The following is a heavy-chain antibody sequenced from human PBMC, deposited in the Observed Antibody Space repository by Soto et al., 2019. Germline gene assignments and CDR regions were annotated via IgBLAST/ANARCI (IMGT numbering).Heavy chain of an antibody. CDR3: AKGSIEYSASVDN. J-gene: IGHJ4*02. CDR2: ISARGGSS. CDR1: GFSFSSYA. D-gene: IGHD5-12*01. Sequence: DVQLLESGGGLVQPGGSLRLSCAASGFSFSSYAMVWVRQAPGKGLEWVAVISARGGSSYFADSVKGRFTLSRDNSKNVLSLEMNSLRAEDTAKYFCAKGSIEYSASVDNWVQGTLVVVSS. V-gene: IGHV3-23*01.